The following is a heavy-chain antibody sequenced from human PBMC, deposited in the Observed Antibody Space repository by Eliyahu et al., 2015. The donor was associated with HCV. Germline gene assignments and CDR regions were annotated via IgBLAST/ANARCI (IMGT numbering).Heavy chain of an antibody. V-gene: IGHV3-30-3*01. J-gene: IGHJ4*02. CDR3: ARAKPNIGLVIYGAGLDY. CDR1: GFTFXSYA. D-gene: IGHD3/OR15-3a*01. Sequence: QVQLVESGGGVVQPGRSLRLSCAASGFTFXSYAMHWVRQAPGKGLEWVAVISYDGSNKYYADSVKGRFTISRDNSKNTLYLQMNSLRAEDTAVYYCARAKPNIGLVIYGAGLDYWGQGTLVTVSS. CDR2: ISYDGSNK.